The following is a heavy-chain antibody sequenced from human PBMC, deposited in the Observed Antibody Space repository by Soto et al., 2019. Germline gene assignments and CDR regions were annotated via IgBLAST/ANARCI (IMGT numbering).Heavy chain of an antibody. Sequence: QVQPVQSGAEVKKPGASVKVSCKASGYTFTSYGISWVRQAPGQGLEWMGWISAYNGNTNYAQKLQGRVTMTTDTSTSTAYMELRSLRSDDTAVYYCARGGRYCSGGGCYLIMTKVISPFAYWGQGTLVTVSS. CDR3: ARGGRYCSGGGCYLIMTKVISPFAY. CDR2: ISAYNGNT. CDR1: GYTFTSYG. V-gene: IGHV1-18*01. D-gene: IGHD2-15*01. J-gene: IGHJ4*02.